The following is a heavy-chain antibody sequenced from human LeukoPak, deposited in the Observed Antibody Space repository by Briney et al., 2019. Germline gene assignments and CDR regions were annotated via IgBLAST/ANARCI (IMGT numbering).Heavy chain of an antibody. CDR1: GYTFTSYD. V-gene: IGHV1-8*01. D-gene: IGHD4-17*01. CDR3: ARVFPLGDYDY. J-gene: IGHJ4*02. Sequence: GASVKVSCKASGYTFTSYDINWVRQATGQGLEWMGWMNPNSGNTGYAQKFQGRVTMTRDTSTSTVYMELSSLRSEDTAVYYCARVFPLGDYDYWGQGTLVTVSS. CDR2: MNPNSGNT.